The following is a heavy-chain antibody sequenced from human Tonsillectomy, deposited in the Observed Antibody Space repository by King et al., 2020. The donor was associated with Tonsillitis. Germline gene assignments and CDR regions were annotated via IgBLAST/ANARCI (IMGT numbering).Heavy chain of an antibody. CDR3: AKVVSDYGDYVDWIDT. J-gene: IGHJ5*02. D-gene: IGHD4-17*01. CDR1: GFTFSNYA. Sequence: VQLVESGGGLVQPGGSLRLSCAASGFTFSNYAMSWVRQAPGKGLDWVSAITASGGKTYYADSVKGRFTISRDNSKNTLFLQMNSLGAEDTALYHCAKVVSDYGDYVDWIDTWGQGTLVTVSS. CDR2: ITASGGKT. V-gene: IGHV3-23*04.